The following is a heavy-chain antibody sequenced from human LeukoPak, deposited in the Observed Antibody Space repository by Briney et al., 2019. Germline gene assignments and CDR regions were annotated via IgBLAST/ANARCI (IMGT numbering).Heavy chain of an antibody. J-gene: IGHJ4*02. CDR2: IDPNGGTT. CDR3: AREGATREYNGDSWRHFFDI. Sequence: ASVKVSCKASVYTFSIYFIDWVRQAPGQGLEWVGTIDPNGGTTSFAQKFQGRVTLTRDMSTNTVSMEMRSLRSEDTAVYFCAREGATREYNGDSWRHFFDIWGQGTLVTVS. V-gene: IGHV1-46*01. CDR1: VYTFSIYF. D-gene: IGHD1-26*01.